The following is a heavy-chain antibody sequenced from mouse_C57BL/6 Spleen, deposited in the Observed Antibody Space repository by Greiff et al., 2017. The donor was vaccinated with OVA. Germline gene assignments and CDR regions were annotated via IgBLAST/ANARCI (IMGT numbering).Heavy chain of an antibody. V-gene: IGHV1-19*01. Sequence: VQLQQSGPVLVKPGASVKMSCKASGYTFTDYYMNWVKQSHGKSLEWIGVINPYNGGTSYNQKFKGKATLTVDKSSSTAYMELNSLTSEDSAVYYCARPYGNYYFDDWGQGTTLTVSS. D-gene: IGHD2-1*01. CDR2: INPYNGGT. J-gene: IGHJ2*01. CDR3: ARPYGNYYFDD. CDR1: GYTFTDYY.